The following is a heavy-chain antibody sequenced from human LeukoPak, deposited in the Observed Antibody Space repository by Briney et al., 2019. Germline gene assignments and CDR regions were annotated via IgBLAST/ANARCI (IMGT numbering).Heavy chain of an antibody. D-gene: IGHD3-10*01. CDR2: ISYDGSNK. V-gene: IGHV3-30*04. CDR3: AREYYGSGSFLDY. Sequence: GGSLRLSCAASRFTFSSYAMHWVRQAPGKGLEWVAVISYDGSNKYYADSVKGRFTISRDNSKNTLYLQMNSLRAEDTAVYYCAREYYGSGSFLDYWGQGTLVTVSS. CDR1: RFTFSSYA. J-gene: IGHJ4*02.